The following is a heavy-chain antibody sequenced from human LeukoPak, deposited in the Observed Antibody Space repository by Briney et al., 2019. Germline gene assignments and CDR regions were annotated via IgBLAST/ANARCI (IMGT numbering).Heavy chain of an antibody. Sequence: GRSLRLSCAASGFTFSRYGMHWVRQAPGEGLEWVAVISHDGSNKYYADSVKGRFTISRDNSKSTLYLQMNSMRAEDTAVYYCAKVGAFYDVLTGWVDNWGQGTLVTVSS. J-gene: IGHJ4*02. V-gene: IGHV3-30*18. CDR2: ISHDGSNK. D-gene: IGHD3-9*01. CDR1: GFTFSRYG. CDR3: AKVGAFYDVLTGWVDN.